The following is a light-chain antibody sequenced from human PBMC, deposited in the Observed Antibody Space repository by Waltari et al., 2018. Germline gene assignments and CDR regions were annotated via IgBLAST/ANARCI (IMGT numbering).Light chain of an antibody. Sequence: EIVMTQSPDTLSASPGERVTLSRRASQSVVNDLAWYQKRPGQAPRLLLYGVSRRATGVAARFSGSGSGTEFSLTISSLQSEDFAVYYCLQYNNWPPWTFGQGTKVEIK. CDR2: GVS. J-gene: IGKJ1*01. V-gene: IGKV3-15*01. CDR1: QSVVND. CDR3: LQYNNWPPWT.